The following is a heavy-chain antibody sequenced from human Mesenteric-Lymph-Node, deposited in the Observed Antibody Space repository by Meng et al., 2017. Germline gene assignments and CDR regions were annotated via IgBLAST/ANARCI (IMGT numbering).Heavy chain of an antibody. J-gene: IGHJ4*02. CDR1: GFAFNTYA. D-gene: IGHD3-10*01. Sequence: GESLKISCVASGFAFNTYAMSWVRQAPGKGLEWVSAISGSGGNTYYADSVKGRFTISRDNSKNTLYLQMSSLRAEDTAVYYCAYMVRGVISGFDYWGQGTLVTVSS. CDR2: ISGSGGNT. CDR3: AYMVRGVISGFDY. V-gene: IGHV3-23*01.